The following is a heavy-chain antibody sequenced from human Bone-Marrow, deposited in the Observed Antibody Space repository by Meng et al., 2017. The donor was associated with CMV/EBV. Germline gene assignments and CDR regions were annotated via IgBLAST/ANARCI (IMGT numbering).Heavy chain of an antibody. J-gene: IGHJ5*02. D-gene: IGHD3-3*01. V-gene: IGHV3-30-3*01. Sequence: VDAGGGVLQPGRSLRLCCSVSGLIFSSYAMHWVRQAPGKGLEWVAVISYDGSNKYYADSVKGRFTISRDNAKNTLYLQMNSLRAEDTAVYYCAREYYDFWSGYPNWFDPWGQGTLVTVSS. CDR1: GLIFSSYA. CDR3: AREYYDFWSGYPNWFDP. CDR2: ISYDGSNK.